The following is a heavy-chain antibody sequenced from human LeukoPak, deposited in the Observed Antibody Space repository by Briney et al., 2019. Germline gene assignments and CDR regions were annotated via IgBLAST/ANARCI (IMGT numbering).Heavy chain of an antibody. Sequence: SETLSLTCTVSGGSISSGGYYWSWISQHPGKGLEWIGYIYYSGSTYYNPSLKSRVTISVDTSKNQFSLKLSSVTAADTAVYYCARISYDISGPRDVWGQGTTVTVSS. V-gene: IGHV4-31*03. CDR1: GGSISSGGYY. CDR2: IYYSGST. D-gene: IGHD3-22*01. J-gene: IGHJ6*02. CDR3: ARISYDISGPRDV.